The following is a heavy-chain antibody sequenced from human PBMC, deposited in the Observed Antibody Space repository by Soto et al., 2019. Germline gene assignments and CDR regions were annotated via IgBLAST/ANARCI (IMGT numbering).Heavy chain of an antibody. V-gene: IGHV4-31*03. Sequence: SETLSLTCTVSGGSISSGGYYWSWIRQHPGKGLEWIGYIYYSGSTYYNPSLKSRVTMSVDTSKNQFSLKLSSVTAADTAVYYCARPQTTVTSYDYWGQETLVTVSS. J-gene: IGHJ4*02. CDR2: IYYSGST. D-gene: IGHD4-17*01. CDR1: GGSISSGGYY. CDR3: ARPQTTVTSYDY.